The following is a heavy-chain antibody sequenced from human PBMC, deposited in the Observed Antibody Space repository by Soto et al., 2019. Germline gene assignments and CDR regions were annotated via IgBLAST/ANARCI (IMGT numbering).Heavy chain of an antibody. V-gene: IGHV1-2*04. D-gene: IGHD1-7*01. CDR3: AREAGTTGNYYFGMDV. J-gene: IGHJ6*04. CDR2: TNPSSGAT. CDR1: GYTFIGHY. Sequence: QVQLVQSGAEVKKPGASVKVSCKASGYTFIGHYLHWVRQAPGQGLEWLGWTNPSSGATNFAQKFQGWVTMTRDTSISTAYLELSRLRSDDTAIYYCAREAGTTGNYYFGMDVWGKGTTVTVSS.